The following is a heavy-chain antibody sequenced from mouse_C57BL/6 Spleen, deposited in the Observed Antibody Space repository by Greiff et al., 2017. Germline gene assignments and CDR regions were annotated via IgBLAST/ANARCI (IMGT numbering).Heavy chain of an antibody. CDR1: GYSITSGYY. Sequence: DVQLQESGPGLVKPSQSLSLTCSVTGYSITSGYYWNWIRQFPGNKLEWMGYISYDGSNNYNPSLKNRISITRDTSKNQFFLKLNSVTTEDTATYYCARRNWDVPLFADWGQGTLVTVSA. CDR3: ARRNWDVPLFAD. CDR2: ISYDGSN. V-gene: IGHV3-6*01. J-gene: IGHJ3*01. D-gene: IGHD4-1*01.